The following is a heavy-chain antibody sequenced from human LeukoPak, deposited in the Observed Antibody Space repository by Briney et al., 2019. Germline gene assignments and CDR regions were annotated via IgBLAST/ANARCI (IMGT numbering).Heavy chain of an antibody. CDR3: TTPFYYGSGSYYRYDY. Sequence: PGGSLRLSCAVSGFTFSNAWMSWVRQAPGKGQEWVGRIKSKTDGGTTDYAAPVKGRFTISRDDSKNTLYLQMNSLKTEVTAVYYCTTPFYYGSGSYYRYDYWGQGTLVTVSS. J-gene: IGHJ4*02. CDR2: IKSKTDGGTT. D-gene: IGHD3-10*01. V-gene: IGHV3-15*01. CDR1: GFTFSNAW.